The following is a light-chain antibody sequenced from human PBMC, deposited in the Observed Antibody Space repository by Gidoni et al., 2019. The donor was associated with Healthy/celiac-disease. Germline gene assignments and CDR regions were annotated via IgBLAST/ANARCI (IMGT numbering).Light chain of an antibody. CDR3: QQSYSTLWT. CDR1: QSTSSY. V-gene: IGKV1-39*01. J-gene: IGKJ1*01. CDR2: AAS. Sequence: DIQMPQSPSSLSASVGDRVTITCRASQSTSSYLNWYQQKPGKVPKLLIYAASSLQSGVPSRFSGSGSGTDFTLTISSLQPEDFATYYCQQSYSTLWTFGQXTKVEIK.